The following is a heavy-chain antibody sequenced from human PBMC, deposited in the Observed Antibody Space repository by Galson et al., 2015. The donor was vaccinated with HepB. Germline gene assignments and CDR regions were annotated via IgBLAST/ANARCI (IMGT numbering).Heavy chain of an antibody. CDR1: GFTFNSYN. J-gene: IGHJ6*02. Sequence: SLRLSCAASGFTFNSYNMNWVRQSPGKGLEWVSCISSSASTIYYADSVKGRFTISRDNAKNSLYLQMNSLRAEDTAVYYCARGDGDYVNYYYAMDVWGQGTTVTVSS. D-gene: IGHD4-17*01. CDR2: ISSSASTI. CDR3: ARGDGDYVNYYYAMDV. V-gene: IGHV3-48*01.